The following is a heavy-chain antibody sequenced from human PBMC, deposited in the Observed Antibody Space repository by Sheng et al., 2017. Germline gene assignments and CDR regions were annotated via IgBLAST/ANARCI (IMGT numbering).Heavy chain of an antibody. CDR3: AREDIVVVPSRLGDYYYYGMDV. V-gene: IGHV1-69*13. J-gene: IGHJ6*02. Sequence: QVQLVQSGAEVKKPGSSVKVSCKASGGTFSSYAISWVRQAPGQGLEWMGGIIPIFGTANYAQKFQGRVTITADESTSTAYMELSSLRSEDTAVYYCAREDIVVVPSRLGDYYYYGMDVWGQGTTVTVSS. CDR2: IIPIFGTA. D-gene: IGHD2-2*01. CDR1: GGTFSSYA.